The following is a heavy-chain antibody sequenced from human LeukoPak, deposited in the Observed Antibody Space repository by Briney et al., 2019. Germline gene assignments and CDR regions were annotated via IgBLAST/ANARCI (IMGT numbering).Heavy chain of an antibody. J-gene: IGHJ5*02. CDR1: GGSFSGYY. CDR3: ARGWGYYGSGSRTTLWFDP. CDR2: INHSGST. D-gene: IGHD3-10*01. Sequence: KAAETLSLTCAVYGGSFSGYYWSWVRQPPGKGLEWIGEINHSGSTNYNQSLKRRVTISVDTSKNQFSLELSSVTAADTAVDYCARGWGYYGSGSRTTLWFDPWGQGTLVTVSS. V-gene: IGHV4-34*01.